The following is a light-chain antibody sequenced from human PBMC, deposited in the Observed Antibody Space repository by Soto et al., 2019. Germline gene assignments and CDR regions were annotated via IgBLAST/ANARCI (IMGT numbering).Light chain of an antibody. Sequence: QSALTQPPSVSGSPGQSVTISCSGSSSDVGSHKSVSWYKQAPGTSPKLIIFEFNNRPSGVPDRFSESKSGNTASLTISGLQPEDEADYYCCAYDASITSHVFGTGTKVTVL. V-gene: IGLV2-18*02. J-gene: IGLJ1*01. CDR2: EFN. CDR3: CAYDASITSHV. CDR1: SSDVGSHKS.